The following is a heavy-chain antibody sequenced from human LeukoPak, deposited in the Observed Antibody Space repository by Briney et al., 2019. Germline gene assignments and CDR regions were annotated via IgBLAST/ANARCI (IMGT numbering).Heavy chain of an antibody. CDR1: GFTFSSYA. V-gene: IGHV3-23*01. CDR2: ISTSGGST. Sequence: GGSLRLSCAASGFTFSSYAMSWVRQAPGKGLEWVSGISTSGGSTSYADSVKGRFTISRDDPRNTLYMQMNSLRAEDTAVYYCAIMHRYYDGSGYWVQWGQGTLVTVSS. CDR3: AIMHRYYDGSGYWVQ. D-gene: IGHD3-22*01. J-gene: IGHJ4*02.